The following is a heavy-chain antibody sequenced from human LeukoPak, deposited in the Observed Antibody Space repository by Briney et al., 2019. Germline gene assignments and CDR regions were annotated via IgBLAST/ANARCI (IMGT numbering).Heavy chain of an antibody. CDR3: ASRLQGGGPWYFYY. J-gene: IGHJ4*02. D-gene: IGHD3-16*01. V-gene: IGHV1-46*01. CDR1: GNTFTSYF. Sequence: ASVKVSCKASGNTFTSYFLHWVRQAPGQGLEWMGIINPSGDTTAYAQKLRGRVTTTRDTSTSTVYMELSLRSEDTAMYYCASRLQGGGPWYFYYWGQGTLVTVSS. CDR2: INPSGDTT.